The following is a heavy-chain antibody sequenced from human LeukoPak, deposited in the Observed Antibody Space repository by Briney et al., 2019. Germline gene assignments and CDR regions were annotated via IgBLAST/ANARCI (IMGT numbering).Heavy chain of an antibody. CDR1: GFTFGNYA. D-gene: IGHD6-13*01. CDR3: AKSSGKSFPSSRVFDF. CDR2: VGDNTDT. V-gene: IGHV3-23*01. Sequence: GGSLRLSCAASGFTFGNYAFSWVRRAPGRGLEWVSIVGDNTDTHYAGSVKGRFTISRDNSNNALYLQMNSLRAEDTATYFCAKSSGKSFPSSRVFDFWGQGTLVTVSS. J-gene: IGHJ4*02.